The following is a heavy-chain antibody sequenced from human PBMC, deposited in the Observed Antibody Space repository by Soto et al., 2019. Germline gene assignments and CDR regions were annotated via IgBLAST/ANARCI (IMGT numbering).Heavy chain of an antibody. CDR3: ARLKTSAAGTNWFDP. D-gene: IGHD6-13*01. V-gene: IGHV5-51*01. CDR1: GDSFTSYW. J-gene: IGHJ5*02. CDR2: IYPGDSDT. Sequence: RGESLKICCKGSGDSFTSYWIGWVRKMPGKGLEWMGIIYPGDSDTRYSPSFQGQVTISADKSISTAYLRWSSLKASDTAMYYCARLKTSAAGTNWFDPWGQGTLVTVSS.